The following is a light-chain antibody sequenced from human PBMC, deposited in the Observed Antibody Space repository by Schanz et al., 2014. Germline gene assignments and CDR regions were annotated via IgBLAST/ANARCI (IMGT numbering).Light chain of an antibody. CDR3: HSYDSFLSAVV. CDR1: ISNIGAGYD. V-gene: IGLV1-40*01. CDR2: SNT. J-gene: IGLJ2*01. Sequence: QSVLTQPPSVSGAPGQRVTISCTGSISNIGAGYDVHWYHQVPGTAPKLLIYSNTYRPSGVSDRFSGSKSATSASLAITGLQAEDEGDYYCHSYDSFLSAVVFGGGTKLTVL.